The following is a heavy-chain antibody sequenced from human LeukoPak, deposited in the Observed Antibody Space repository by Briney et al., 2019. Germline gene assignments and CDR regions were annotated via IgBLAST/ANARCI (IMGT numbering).Heavy chain of an antibody. J-gene: IGHJ5*02. V-gene: IGHV1-8*01. D-gene: IGHD2-15*01. CDR1: GYTFTSYD. CDR2: MNPNSGNT. CDR3: ATKPLQHCSGGSCYVLRSNNWFDP. Sequence: GASVKVSCKASGYTFTSYDINWVRQATGQGLEWMGWMNPNSGNTGYAQKFQGRVTMTEDTSTDTAYMELSSLRSEDTAVYYCATKPLQHCSGGSCYVLRSNNWFDPWGQGTLVTVSS.